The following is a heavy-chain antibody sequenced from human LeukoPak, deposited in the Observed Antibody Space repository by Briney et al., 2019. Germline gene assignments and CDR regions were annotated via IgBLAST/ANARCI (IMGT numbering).Heavy chain of an antibody. CDR2: ISSSSSYI. Sequence: GGSLRLSCAASGFTFSSYSMNWVRQAPGKGLEWVSSISSSSSYIYYADSAKGRFTISRDNAKNSLYLQMNSLRAEDTAVYYCARGGESVYYDFWSGYYREYYFDYWGQGTLVTVSS. D-gene: IGHD3-3*01. CDR1: GFTFSSYS. V-gene: IGHV3-21*01. J-gene: IGHJ4*02. CDR3: ARGGESVYYDFWSGYYREYYFDY.